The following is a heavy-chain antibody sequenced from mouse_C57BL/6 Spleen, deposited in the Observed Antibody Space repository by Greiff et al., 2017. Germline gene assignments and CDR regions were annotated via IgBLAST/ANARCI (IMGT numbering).Heavy chain of an antibody. D-gene: IGHD1-1*01. V-gene: IGHV1-82*01. CDR3: AWSFGSSYGGNAMDY. CDR2: IYPGDGDT. Sequence: VKLMESGPELVKPGASVKISCKASGYAFSSSWMNWVKQRPGKGLEWIGRIYPGDGDTNYNGKFKGKATLTADKSSSTAYMQLSSLTSEDSAVYFCAWSFGSSYGGNAMDYWGQGTSVTVSS. CDR1: GYAFSSSW. J-gene: IGHJ4*01.